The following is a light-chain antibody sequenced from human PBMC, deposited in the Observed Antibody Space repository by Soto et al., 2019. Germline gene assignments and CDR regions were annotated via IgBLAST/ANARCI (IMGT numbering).Light chain of an antibody. CDR2: EVT. V-gene: IGLV2-14*01. J-gene: IGLJ1*01. Sequence: QSALTQPASVSGSPGQSITISCTGTSSDVGGYNFVSWYQQDPGKAPKLMIFEVTNRPSGVSNRFSGSKSGNTASLAISGLQAEDEAGYCCSSYTSSSTNVFGTGTKLTVL. CDR1: SSDVGGYNF. CDR3: SSYTSSSTNV.